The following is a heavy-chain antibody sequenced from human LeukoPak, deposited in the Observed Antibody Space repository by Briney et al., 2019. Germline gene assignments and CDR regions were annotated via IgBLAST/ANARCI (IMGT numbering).Heavy chain of an antibody. D-gene: IGHD6-19*01. V-gene: IGHV3-23*01. J-gene: IGHJ4*02. CDR1: GFTFKSYA. CDR2: ISSSGGGT. CDR3: AKETSSGYFDY. Sequence: PGGSLRLSCAASGFTFKSYAMTWVRQAPGKGLEWVSTISSSGGGTFYADSVKGRFTISRDNSKNTLYALYLQMNSLRAEDTAVYYCAKETSSGYFDYWGQGTLVTVSS.